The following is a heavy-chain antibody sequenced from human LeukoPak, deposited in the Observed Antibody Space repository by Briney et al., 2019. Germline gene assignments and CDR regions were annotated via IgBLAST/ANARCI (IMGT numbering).Heavy chain of an antibody. V-gene: IGHV3-30*18. CDR1: GFTFSSYG. Sequence: PGGSLRLSCAASGFTFSSYGMHWVRQAPGKGLEWVAVISYDGSNKYYADSVKGRFTISRDNSKNTLYLQMNSLRAEDTAVYYCANSLAAAGFYYYYGMDVWGQGTMVTVSS. D-gene: IGHD6-13*01. CDR3: ANSLAAAGFYYYYGMDV. J-gene: IGHJ6*02. CDR2: ISYDGSNK.